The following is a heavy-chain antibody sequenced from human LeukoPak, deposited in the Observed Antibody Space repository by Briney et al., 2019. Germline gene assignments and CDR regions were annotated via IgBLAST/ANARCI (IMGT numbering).Heavy chain of an antibody. D-gene: IGHD3-10*01. V-gene: IGHV1-8*01. CDR3: ARALTVYYYGSGSLTPGY. CDR1: GYTFTNYD. CDR2: MNPNSGNT. Sequence: ASVKVSCKASGYTFTNYDINWVRQATGQGLEWMGWMNPNSGNTGYAQKFQGRVTMTRNTSISTAYMELSSLRSEDTAVYYCARALTVYYYGSGSLTPGYWGQGTLVTVSS. J-gene: IGHJ4*02.